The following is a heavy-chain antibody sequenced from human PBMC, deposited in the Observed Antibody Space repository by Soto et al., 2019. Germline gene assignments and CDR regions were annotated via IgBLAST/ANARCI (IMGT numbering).Heavy chain of an antibody. CDR3: TKDVTGDIGADY. CDR2: IKTSGDSI. V-gene: IGHV3-23*01. CDR1: GFAFSSCV. J-gene: IGHJ4*02. Sequence: EVQLLESGGALVQPGGSLRLSCAASGFAFSSCVMSWVRQAPGKGLEWVSTIKTSGDSIFYADPVKGRFTASRDDSRNTLYLQMDSLGAEETATYYCTKDVTGDIGADYWGPGAPVTVSS. D-gene: IGHD2-21*02.